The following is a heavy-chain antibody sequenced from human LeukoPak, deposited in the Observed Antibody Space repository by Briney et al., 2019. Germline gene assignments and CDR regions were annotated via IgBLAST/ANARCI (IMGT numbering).Heavy chain of an antibody. D-gene: IGHD5-18*01. J-gene: IGHJ3*02. CDR2: ISTSSITK. V-gene: IGHV3-48*01. Sequence: GGSLRLSCAASGFTLSNYNMNWVRQAPGKGLEWVSYISTSSITKYYADSVKGRFTISRDNARNSLYLQMNSLRAEDTAVYYCANEIQLDAFDIWGQGTMVTVSS. CDR1: GFTLSNYN. CDR3: ANEIQLDAFDI.